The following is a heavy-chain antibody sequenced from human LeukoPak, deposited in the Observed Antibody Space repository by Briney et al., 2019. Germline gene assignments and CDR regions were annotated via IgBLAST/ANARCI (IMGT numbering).Heavy chain of an antibody. D-gene: IGHD6-13*01. CDR3: ARKQQLFSFDY. Sequence: SGTLSLTCAVSGGSISSSNWWSWVRQPPGKGLEWIGEIYHSGSTNYNPSLESRVTISVDKSKNQFSLKLSSVTAADTAVYYCARKQQLFSFDYWGQGTLVTVSS. V-gene: IGHV4-4*02. J-gene: IGHJ4*02. CDR1: GGSISSSNW. CDR2: IYHSGST.